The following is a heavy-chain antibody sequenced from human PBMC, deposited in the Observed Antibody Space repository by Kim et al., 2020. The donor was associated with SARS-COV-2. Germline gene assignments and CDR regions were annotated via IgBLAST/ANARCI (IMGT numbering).Heavy chain of an antibody. CDR2: ISSSSSYI. V-gene: IGHV3-21*01. Sequence: GGSLRLSCAASGFTFSSYSMHWVRQAPGKGLEWVSSISSSSSYIYYADSVKGRFTISRDNAKNSLYLQMNSLRAEDTAVYYCARVWSYYYYYVMDVWGQGTTVTVSS. J-gene: IGHJ6*02. CDR3: ARVWSYYYYYVMDV. D-gene: IGHD3-3*01. CDR1: GFTFSSYS.